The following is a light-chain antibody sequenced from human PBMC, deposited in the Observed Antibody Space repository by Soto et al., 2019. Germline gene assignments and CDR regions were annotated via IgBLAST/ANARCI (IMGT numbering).Light chain of an antibody. Sequence: QSALTQPASVSGSPGQSITIPCTGTSSDIGSYDYVSWYQQLPGKVPQLIIYAVSSRPSGVSNRFSGFKSGNTASLTISGLQADDEADYYCSSYTGVRTFAFGGGTKVTVL. V-gene: IGLV2-14*01. J-gene: IGLJ2*01. CDR1: SSDIGSYDY. CDR2: AVS. CDR3: SSYTGVRTFA.